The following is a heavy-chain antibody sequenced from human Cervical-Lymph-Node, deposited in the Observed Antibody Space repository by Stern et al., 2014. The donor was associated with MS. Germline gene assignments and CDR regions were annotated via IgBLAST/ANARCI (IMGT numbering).Heavy chain of an antibody. J-gene: IGHJ4*02. CDR1: GFTFSTYG. D-gene: IGHD1-20*01. V-gene: IGHV3-30*18. Sequence: VQLVESGGGVVQPGRSLRLSCAASGFTFSTYGMHWVRQAPGKGLEWVGVISDDGSKEFYADSVKGRFTISRDNSKNTLYLQMNSLRAEDTAVYYCAKGDNWRRLNYWGQGTLVTVSS. CDR3: AKGDNWRRLNY. CDR2: ISDDGSKE.